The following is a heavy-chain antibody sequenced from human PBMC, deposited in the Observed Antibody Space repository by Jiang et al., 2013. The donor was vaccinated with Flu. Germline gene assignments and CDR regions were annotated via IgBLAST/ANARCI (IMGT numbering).Heavy chain of an antibody. V-gene: IGHV5-51*01. CDR2: IYPGDSDT. Sequence: GAEVKKPGESLRISCKASGYSFADYWIGWVRQMPGQGLEWMGIIYPGDSDTNYNPSFQGQVIISADKSINTAYLQWRSLKASDTAMYYCARGGSFGWSPSDDWGQGTLVTVSS. D-gene: IGHD6-19*01. J-gene: IGHJ4*02. CDR1: GYSFADYW. CDR3: ARGGSFGWSPSDD.